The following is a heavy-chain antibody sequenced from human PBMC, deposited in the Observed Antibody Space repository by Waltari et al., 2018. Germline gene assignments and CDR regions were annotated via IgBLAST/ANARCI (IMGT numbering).Heavy chain of an antibody. CDR3: ARDQSVAGNYYYYYGMDV. CDR2: IYTSGST. Sequence: QVQLQESGPGLVKPSETLSLTCTVSGGSISSYYWSWIRQPAGKGLEWIGRIYTSGSTNYNPSLKSRVTMSVNTSKNQFSLKLSSVTAADTAVYYCARDQSVAGNYYYYYGMDVWGQGTTVTVSS. V-gene: IGHV4-4*07. D-gene: IGHD6-19*01. J-gene: IGHJ6*02. CDR1: GGSISSYY.